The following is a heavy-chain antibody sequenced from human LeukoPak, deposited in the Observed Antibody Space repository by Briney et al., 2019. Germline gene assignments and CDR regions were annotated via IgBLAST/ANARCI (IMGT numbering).Heavy chain of an antibody. V-gene: IGHV4-39*01. D-gene: IGHD6-19*01. CDR1: VALFSSTIHY. CDR2: VYYAGNT. J-gene: IGHJ4*02. CDR3: ARQPTVNRGAVASNFDY. Sequence: SESLSLTCTVSVALFSSTIHYWALIRQPPGKGLEWIGSVYYAGNTYYNASFQNRVTISMDTSKNQFSLRLSTMSATDTAVYFCARQPTVNRGAVASNFDYWGQGTLVTVSS.